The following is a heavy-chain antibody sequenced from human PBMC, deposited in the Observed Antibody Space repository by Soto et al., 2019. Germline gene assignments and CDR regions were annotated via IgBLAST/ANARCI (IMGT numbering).Heavy chain of an antibody. D-gene: IGHD3-3*01. CDR3: LRDVFGVVIFDS. CDR1: GFKFSGSA. J-gene: IGHJ4*02. Sequence: GGSLRLSCSASGFKFSGSAMHWVRQAPGKGPEYVSAISTSGRDTYYADSVKGRFTISRDNSKNTVHLQMSSLRTEDTAIYYCLRDVFGVVIFDSWGQGTPVTVSS. CDR2: ISTSGRDT. V-gene: IGHV3-64D*06.